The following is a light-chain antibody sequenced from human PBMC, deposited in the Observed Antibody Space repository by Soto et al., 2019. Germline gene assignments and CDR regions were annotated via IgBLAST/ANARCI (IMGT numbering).Light chain of an antibody. J-gene: IGKJ1*01. V-gene: IGKV1-39*01. Sequence: DIQMTQSPSSLSASVGDRVTITCRASQSISSYLNWYQQKPGKAPKLLIYAASSLQSGVPSRFSGSGSGTDFTLTISSLQPEDFATYSCQLSYSTTWTFGQGTKVDIK. CDR3: QLSYSTTWT. CDR2: AAS. CDR1: QSISSY.